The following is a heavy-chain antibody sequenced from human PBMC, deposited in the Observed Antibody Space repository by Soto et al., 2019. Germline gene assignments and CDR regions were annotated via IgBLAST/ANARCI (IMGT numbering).Heavy chain of an antibody. J-gene: IGHJ4*02. CDR2: ISGSGGST. Sequence: GGSLRLSCAASGFTFSGYAMSWVRQAPGKGLEWVSAISGSGGSTYYADSVKGRFTISRDNSKNTLYLQMNSLRAEDTAVYYCAKVDYYDSSGYYTGHYFDYWGQGTLVTVSS. D-gene: IGHD3-22*01. CDR1: GFTFSGYA. V-gene: IGHV3-23*01. CDR3: AKVDYYDSSGYYTGHYFDY.